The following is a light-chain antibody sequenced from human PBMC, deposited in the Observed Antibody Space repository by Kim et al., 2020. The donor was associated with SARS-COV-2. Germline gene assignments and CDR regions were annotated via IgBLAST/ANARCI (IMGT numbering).Light chain of an antibody. CDR2: EDH. CDR1: SGSIVSDF. V-gene: IGLV6-57*01. Sequence: GKRVIISCTRSSGSIVSDFVQWFQQRPGSSPTTVIYEDHKRPSGVPDRFSGSVDSSSNSASLTIAGLRTEDEADYYCQSYDDNIWVFGGGTQLTVL. CDR3: QSYDDNIWV. J-gene: IGLJ3*02.